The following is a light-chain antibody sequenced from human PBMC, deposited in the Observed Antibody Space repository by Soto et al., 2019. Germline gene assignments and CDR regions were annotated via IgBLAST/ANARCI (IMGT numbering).Light chain of an antibody. J-gene: IGKJ4*01. CDR1: QGISHN. CDR2: AAS. V-gene: IGKV1-17*03. CDR3: LQHKSHPLT. Sequence: DIQMTQSPSAMSASVGDRVTITCRASQGISHNLVWFQQKPGKVPKRLIYAASSLQSGVPSRFSGSGSGTECTLTISSLQTEDFASYYCLQHKSHPLTCGGGTKVEIK.